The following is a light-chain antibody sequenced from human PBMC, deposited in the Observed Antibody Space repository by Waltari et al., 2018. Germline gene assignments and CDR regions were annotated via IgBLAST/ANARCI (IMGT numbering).Light chain of an antibody. J-gene: IGKJ4*01. CDR2: GAS. V-gene: IGKV3-20*01. CDR1: QSVSSTY. CDR3: QHFNSYPLT. Sequence: EMVLTQSPGTLSLSPGERATLSCRASQSVSSTYLAWYQQKPGQAPRLLIYGASTRATGIPDRFSGSASGTDFTLTISRLEPEDFATYYCQHFNSYPLTFGGGSKVDVK.